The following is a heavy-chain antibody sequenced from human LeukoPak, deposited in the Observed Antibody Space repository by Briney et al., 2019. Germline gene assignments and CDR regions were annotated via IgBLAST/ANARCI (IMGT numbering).Heavy chain of an antibody. CDR1: GGSISSSSSY. CDR2: IHYSGST. V-gene: IGHV4-39*01. D-gene: IGHD6-6*01. Sequence: SETLSLTCSVSGGSISSSSSYWGWIRRPPGKGLEWIATIHYSGSTNYNPSLKSRVTISVDTSKNQFSLKLSSVAAADTAVYYCARHTSGSSLDYWGQGTLVTVSS. CDR3: ARHTSGSSLDY. J-gene: IGHJ4*02.